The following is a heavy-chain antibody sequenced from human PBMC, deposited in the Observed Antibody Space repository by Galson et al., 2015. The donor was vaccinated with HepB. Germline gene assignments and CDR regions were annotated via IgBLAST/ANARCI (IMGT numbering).Heavy chain of an antibody. CDR3: TSSFPYYDFWSGYWGWAEYYYYYMDV. CDR2: IRSKANSYAT. V-gene: IGHV3-73*01. D-gene: IGHD3-3*01. Sequence: SLRLSCAASGFTFSGSAMHWVRQASGKGLEWVGRIRSKANSYATAYAASVKGRFTISRDDSKNTAYLQMNSLKTEDTAVYYCTSSFPYYDFWSGYWGWAEYYYYYMDVWGKGTTVTVSS. CDR1: GFTFSGSA. J-gene: IGHJ6*03.